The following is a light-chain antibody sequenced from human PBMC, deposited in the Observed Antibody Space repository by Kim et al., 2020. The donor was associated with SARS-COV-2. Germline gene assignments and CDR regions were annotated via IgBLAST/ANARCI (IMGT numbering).Light chain of an antibody. CDR2: ANY. CDR1: DSNIGRTF. V-gene: IGLV1-47*02. CDR3: GAWDDSLSGRL. Sequence: QSVLTQPPSASGTPGQTVTISCSGGDSNIGRTFVYWYQQLPGTAPKLLIYANYQRPSGVPDRFSASKSGTSASLAISGLQPEDEADYYCGAWDDSLSGRLFGGGTQLTVL. J-gene: IGLJ3*02.